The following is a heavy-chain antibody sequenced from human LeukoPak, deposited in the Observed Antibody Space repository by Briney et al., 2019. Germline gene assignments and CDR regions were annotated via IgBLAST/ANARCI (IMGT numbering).Heavy chain of an antibody. Sequence: SETLSLTCAVSGGSISSSNWWSWVRQPPGKGLEWIGYIYYSGSTNYNPSLKSRVTISVDTSKNQFSLKLSSVTAADTAVYYCARGPPGRPNYWGQGTLVTVSS. D-gene: IGHD2-15*01. CDR1: GGSISSSNW. CDR2: IYYSGST. V-gene: IGHV4-4*02. CDR3: ARGPPGRPNY. J-gene: IGHJ4*02.